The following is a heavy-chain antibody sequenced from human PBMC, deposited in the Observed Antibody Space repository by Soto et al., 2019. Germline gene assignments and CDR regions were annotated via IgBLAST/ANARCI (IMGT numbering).Heavy chain of an antibody. CDR3: ASSPVLVPAAFDP. Sequence: QVQLQESGPGLVKPSETLSLTCTVSGGSISSYYWSWIRQPPGKGLEWIGYIYYSGSTNYNPSLKSRVTISVDTSKNQFSLKLSSVTAADTAVYYCASSPVLVPAAFDPWGQGTLVTVSS. J-gene: IGHJ5*02. V-gene: IGHV4-59*01. CDR2: IYYSGST. CDR1: GGSISSYY. D-gene: IGHD2-2*01.